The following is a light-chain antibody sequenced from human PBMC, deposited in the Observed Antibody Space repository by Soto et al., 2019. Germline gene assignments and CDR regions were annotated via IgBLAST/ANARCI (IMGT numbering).Light chain of an antibody. CDR2: GSS. Sequence: EIVLTQSPGTLSLSPGERATLSCRASETISSGYLAWYQQKPGQAPRLLIYGSSSRATGIPDRFSGSGSGTDFTLTISRLEPEDFAVYYCQQYGSSPITFGEGTRLEIK. J-gene: IGKJ5*01. CDR3: QQYGSSPIT. V-gene: IGKV3-20*01. CDR1: ETISSGY.